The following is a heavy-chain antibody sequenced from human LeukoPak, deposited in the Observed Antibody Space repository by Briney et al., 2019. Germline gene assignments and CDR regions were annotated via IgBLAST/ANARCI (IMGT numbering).Heavy chain of an antibody. CDR1: GGSFSGYY. V-gene: IGHV4-34*01. D-gene: IGHD1-26*01. J-gene: IGHJ3*02. CDR3: ARVSGSDGAFDI. Sequence: SETLSLTCAVYGGSFSGYYWSWFRQPPGKGPEWIGEINHSGSTNYNPSLKSRVTISVDTSKNQFSLKLSSVTAADTAVYYCARVSGSDGAFDIWGQGTMVTVSS. CDR2: INHSGST.